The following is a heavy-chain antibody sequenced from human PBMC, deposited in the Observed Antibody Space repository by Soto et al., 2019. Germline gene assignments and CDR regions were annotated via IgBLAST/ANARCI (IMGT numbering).Heavy chain of an antibody. J-gene: IGHJ6*02. Sequence: GGSLRLSCAASGFTFSYYYMSWIRQSPGKGLEWVSYISSSSSYTNYADSVKGRFTISRDNAKNSLYLQMNSLRAEDTAVYYCARYAYYDFWSGYSHYGMDVWGQGTTVTVSS. V-gene: IGHV3-11*06. CDR1: GFTFSYYY. D-gene: IGHD3-3*01. CDR2: ISSSSSYT. CDR3: ARYAYYDFWSGYSHYGMDV.